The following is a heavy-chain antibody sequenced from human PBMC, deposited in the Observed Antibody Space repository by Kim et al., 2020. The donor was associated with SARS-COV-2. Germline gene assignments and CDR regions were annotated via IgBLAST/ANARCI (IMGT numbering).Heavy chain of an antibody. V-gene: IGHV3-7*03. Sequence: KQDGSEKYDVESVRGRFSISRDNDRNSLDLQMNSLRAEDKAVYYCARDFTHWGQGTLVTVSS. CDR3: ARDFTH. CDR2: KQDGSEK. J-gene: IGHJ4*02.